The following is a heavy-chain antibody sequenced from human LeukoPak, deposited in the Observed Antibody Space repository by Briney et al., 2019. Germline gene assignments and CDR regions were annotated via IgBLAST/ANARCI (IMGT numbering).Heavy chain of an antibody. Sequence: PGGSLRLSCEASGFTVSSNYMNWVRRAPGKGLEWVANIKQDGSEKYYVDSVKGRFTISRDNAKNSLYLQMNSLRAEDTAVYYCARDPLYYGMDVWGQGTTVTVSS. J-gene: IGHJ6*02. V-gene: IGHV3-7*01. CDR2: IKQDGSEK. CDR1: GFTVSSNY. CDR3: ARDPLYYGMDV.